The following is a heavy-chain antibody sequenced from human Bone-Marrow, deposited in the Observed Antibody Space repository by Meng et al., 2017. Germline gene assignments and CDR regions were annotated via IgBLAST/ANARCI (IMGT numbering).Heavy chain of an antibody. CDR1: GYNFPDYY. J-gene: IGHJ4*02. V-gene: IGHV1-2*06. CDR3: ARDEDISAAGKLFGDY. CDR2: INPKRGDT. Sequence: HGQLVQSGAEGQKPGASVKVSCTPSGYNFPDYYTHWVRRAPGQVLEWMGRINPKRGDTHYAQKFQARVTMTGDTSISTAYMELSGLRSDDTAMYYCARDEDISAAGKLFGDYWGQGTLVTVSS. D-gene: IGHD6-25*01.